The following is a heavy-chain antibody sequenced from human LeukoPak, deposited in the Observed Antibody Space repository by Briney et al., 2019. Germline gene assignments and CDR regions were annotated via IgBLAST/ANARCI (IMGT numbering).Heavy chain of an antibody. D-gene: IGHD3-10*01. V-gene: IGHV4-34*01. CDR1: GGSFGGYY. J-gene: IGHJ4*02. CDR3: ARAAKGYYGSGSYPLYYFDY. CDR2: INHSGST. Sequence: PSETLSLTCAVYGGSFGGYYWSWIRQPPGKGLEWIGEINHSGSTNYNPSLESRVTISVDTSKNQFSLKLSSVTAADTAVYYCARAAKGYYGSGSYPLYYFDYWGQGTLVTVSS.